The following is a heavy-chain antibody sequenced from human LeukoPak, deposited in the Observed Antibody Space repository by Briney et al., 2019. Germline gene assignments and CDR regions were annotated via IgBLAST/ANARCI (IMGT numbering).Heavy chain of an antibody. D-gene: IGHD5-24*01. CDR3: ARVRWLQLLGFGY. CDR2: MNPNSGNT. V-gene: IGHV1-8*03. Sequence: SVKVSCKASGDTFTSYDINWVRQATRQALEWMVWMNPNSGNTGYAQKFQGRVTITRNTSINTAYMELSRLRSDDTAVYYCARVRWLQLLGFGYWGKGVLVTVS. J-gene: IGHJ4*02. CDR1: GDTFTSYD.